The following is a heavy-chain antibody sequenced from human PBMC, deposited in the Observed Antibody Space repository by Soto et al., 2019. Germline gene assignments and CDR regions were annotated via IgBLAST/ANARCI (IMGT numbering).Heavy chain of an antibody. J-gene: IGHJ4*02. CDR2: VKDGGHT. CDR1: GGSLSGYY. D-gene: IGHD5-12*01. CDR3: ARGQEGVVATH. V-gene: IGHV4-34*01. Sequence: QVQLQQWGAGLLKPSETLSLNCAVTGGSLSGYYWSWIRQPPGKGLEWIGEVKDGGHTNYSPSLRGRGTISSDTSSDQCSLRLNAVTAADTGVYSCARGQEGVVATHWDQGSLVTVSS.